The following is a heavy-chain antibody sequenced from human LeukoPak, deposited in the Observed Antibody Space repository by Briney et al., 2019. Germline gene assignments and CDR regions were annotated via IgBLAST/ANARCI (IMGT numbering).Heavy chain of an antibody. CDR1: GGSISSYY. CDR3: ARQYCSSTSCSFDY. CDR2: IYYSGST. V-gene: IGHV4-59*01. D-gene: IGHD2-2*01. J-gene: IGHJ4*02. Sequence: SETLSLTCTVSGGSISSYYWSWIRQPPGKGLEWIGYIYYSGSTNYNPSLKSRVTISVDTSKNQFSLKLSSVTAADTAVYYCARQYCSSTSCSFDYWGQGNLVTVSS.